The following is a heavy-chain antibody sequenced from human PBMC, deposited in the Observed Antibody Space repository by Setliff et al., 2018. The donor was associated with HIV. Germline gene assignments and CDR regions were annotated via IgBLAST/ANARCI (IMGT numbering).Heavy chain of an antibody. CDR3: ARDRIPKRGYTYREPDFDS. CDR2: INTSNGNT. D-gene: IGHD3-16*02. CDR1: GYTFTSHT. J-gene: IGHJ4*02. Sequence: ASVKVSCKASGYTFTSHTIHWVRQAPGQGLEWMGWINTSNGNTKYSQKFQDRVTITRDTSASTGYMEVNSLRPEDTAVYYCARDRIPKRGYTYREPDFDSWGQGTLVTVSS. V-gene: IGHV1-3*04.